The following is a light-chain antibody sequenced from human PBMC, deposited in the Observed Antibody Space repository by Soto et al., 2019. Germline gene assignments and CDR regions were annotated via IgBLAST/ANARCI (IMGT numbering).Light chain of an antibody. CDR1: SSDVGVYNY. CDR2: EVS. CDR3: SSYAGSNTYV. V-gene: IGLV2-8*01. J-gene: IGLJ1*01. Sequence: SALTQPRSASGSPGQSVTLSCTGTSSDVGVYNYVSWYQQHPGKAPKLMIYEVSKRPSGVPDRFSGSKSGNTASLTVSGLQAEDEADYYCSSYAGSNTYVFGTGTKVTVL.